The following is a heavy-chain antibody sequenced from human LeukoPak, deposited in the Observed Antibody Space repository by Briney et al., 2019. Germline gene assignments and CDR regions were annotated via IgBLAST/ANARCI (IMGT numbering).Heavy chain of an antibody. D-gene: IGHD1-26*01. V-gene: IGHV4-59*01. J-gene: IGHJ6*03. CDR1: GGSISSYY. Sequence: SETLSLTCTVSGGSISSYYWSWIRQPPGKGLEWIGYMSDSGSTNYNPSLKSRVTISVDTSKNQFSLKLSSVTAADTAVYYCARVRHSPLELGYYMDVWGKGTPVTVSS. CDR2: MSDSGST. CDR3: ARVRHSPLELGYYMDV.